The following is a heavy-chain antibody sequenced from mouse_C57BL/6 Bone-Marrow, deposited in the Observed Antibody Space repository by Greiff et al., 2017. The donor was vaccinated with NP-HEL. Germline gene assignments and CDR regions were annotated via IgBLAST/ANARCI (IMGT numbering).Heavy chain of an antibody. CDR3: ARHEGHYGGFAY. D-gene: IGHD1-1*01. CDR2: ISSGGSYT. V-gene: IGHV5-6*01. Sequence: EVQGVESGGDLVKPGGSLKLSCAASGFTFSSYGMSWVRQTPDKRLEWVATISSGGSYTYYPDSVKGRFTISRDNAKNTLYLQMSSLKSEDTAMYYWARHEGHYGGFAYWGQGTLVTVSA. CDR1: GFTFSSYG. J-gene: IGHJ3*01.